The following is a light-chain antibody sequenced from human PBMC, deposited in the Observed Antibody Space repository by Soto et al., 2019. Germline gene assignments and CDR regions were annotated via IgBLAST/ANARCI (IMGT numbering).Light chain of an antibody. CDR1: ISDVGVYNY. CDR2: EVS. CDR3: SSYAGSNNFVV. J-gene: IGLJ2*01. V-gene: IGLV2-8*01. Sequence: QSALTQPPSASGSPGQSVTISCTGTISDVGVYNYVSWYQQHPGKAPKLMIYEVSKRPSGVPDRFSGSKSGNTASLTVSGIQAEDEADYYCSSYAGSNNFVVFGGGTQLPVL.